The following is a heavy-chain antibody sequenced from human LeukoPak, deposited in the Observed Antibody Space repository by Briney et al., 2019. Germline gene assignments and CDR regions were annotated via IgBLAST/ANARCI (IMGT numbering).Heavy chain of an antibody. V-gene: IGHV1-46*01. Sequence: ASVKVSCKASGYTFTSYYMHWVRQAPGQGLEWMGIINPRGGSTTYAQKFQGRVTITADESTSTAYMELSSLRSEDTAVYYCAREPGVILTGHLYRLNAFDIWGQGTMVTVSS. J-gene: IGHJ3*02. D-gene: IGHD3-9*01. CDR3: AREPGVILTGHLYRLNAFDI. CDR2: INPRGGST. CDR1: GYTFTSYY.